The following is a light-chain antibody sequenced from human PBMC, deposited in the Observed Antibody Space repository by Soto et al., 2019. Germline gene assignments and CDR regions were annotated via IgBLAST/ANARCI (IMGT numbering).Light chain of an antibody. Sequence: EIVLTQSPVTLSLSPGQRATLSCRASQTVGSNYLAWYQQKPGQAPRVLIHGASSRATGIPDRFNGSGSGTDFTFTISSLEPEDFAVYYCQQRSNWPITLGQGTRLEIK. J-gene: IGKJ5*01. CDR1: QTVGSNY. CDR2: GAS. V-gene: IGKV3D-20*02. CDR3: QQRSNWPIT.